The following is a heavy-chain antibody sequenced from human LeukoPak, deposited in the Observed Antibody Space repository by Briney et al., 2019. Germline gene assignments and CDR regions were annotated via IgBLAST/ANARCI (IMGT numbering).Heavy chain of an antibody. D-gene: IGHD3-10*01. CDR1: GGSISSGSYY. J-gene: IGHJ4*02. Sequence: SQTLSLTCTVSGGSISSGSYYWSWIRQPAGKGLEWIGRIYSSGSTNYNPSLKSRVTMSVDTSKNQFSLIMTSVIASDTAVYYCARLDRGAMMFDYWSQGTLVTVSS. CDR2: IYSSGST. CDR3: ARLDRGAMMFDY. V-gene: IGHV4-61*02.